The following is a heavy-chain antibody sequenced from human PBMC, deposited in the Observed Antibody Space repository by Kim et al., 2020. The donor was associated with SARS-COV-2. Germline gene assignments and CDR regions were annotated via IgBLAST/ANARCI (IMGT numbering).Heavy chain of an antibody. CDR1: GGSISSGGYS. CDR2: IYHSGST. CDR3: ARAPYDFWSGLNYFDY. J-gene: IGHJ4*02. Sequence: SETLSLTCAVSGGSISSGGYSWSWIRQPPGKGLEWIGYIYHSGSTYYNPSLKSRVTISVDRSKNQFSLKLSSVTAADTAVYYCARAPYDFWSGLNYFDYWGQGTLVTVSS. D-gene: IGHD3-3*01. V-gene: IGHV4-30-2*01.